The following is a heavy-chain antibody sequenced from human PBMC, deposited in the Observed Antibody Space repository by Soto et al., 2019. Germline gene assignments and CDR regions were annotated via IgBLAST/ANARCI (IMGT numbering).Heavy chain of an antibody. CDR1: GASINSGLYY. CDR3: ARGPHGWFDS. CDR2: IYNTGGT. J-gene: IGHJ5*01. Sequence: SETLSLTCSVSGASINSGLYYWNWLRQQPGKGLQWIGYIYNTGGTFSNPSLKSRVSMSVDPSKKQFSLTLTSVTAADTAIYYCARGPHGWFDSWGQGIPVTVSS. V-gene: IGHV4-31*03.